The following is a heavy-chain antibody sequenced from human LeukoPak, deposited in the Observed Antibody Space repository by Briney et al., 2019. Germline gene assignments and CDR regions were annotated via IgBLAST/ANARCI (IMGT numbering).Heavy chain of an antibody. Sequence: ASVKVSCKASGYTFTSYGISWVRQAPGQGLEWMGWISAYNGNTNYAQKLQGRVTMTTDTSTTTAYMELRSLTSDDTAVYYCARTVYGSNLLPFDYWGQGTLVTVSS. CDR3: ARTVYGSNLLPFDY. V-gene: IGHV1-18*01. CDR1: GYTFTSYG. D-gene: IGHD3-10*01. CDR2: ISAYNGNT. J-gene: IGHJ4*02.